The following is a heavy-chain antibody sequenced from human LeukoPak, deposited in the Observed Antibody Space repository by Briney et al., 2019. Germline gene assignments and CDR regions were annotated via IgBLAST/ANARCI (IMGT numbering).Heavy chain of an antibody. CDR3: ARDRDYSNTERGFDY. D-gene: IGHD4-11*01. V-gene: IGHV1-2*02. J-gene: IGHJ4*02. CDR1: GYTFTDYY. CDR2: INPNSGET. Sequence: ASVKVSCKTSGYTFTDYYIHWVRQPPGQGLEWMGWINPNSGETNSTQKFQGRVTMTGDTSTSTAYMELRRVTSDDTAVYYCARDRDYSNTERGFDYWGQGTLVTVSS.